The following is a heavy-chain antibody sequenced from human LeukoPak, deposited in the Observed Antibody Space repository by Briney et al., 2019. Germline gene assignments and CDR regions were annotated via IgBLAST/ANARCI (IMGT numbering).Heavy chain of an antibody. CDR1: AYSISSAYY. V-gene: IGHV4-38-2*01. CDR2: IYHSGNT. D-gene: IGHD1-26*01. J-gene: IGHJ3*02. Sequence: SETLSLTCGVSAYSISSAYYWGWIRQPPGKGLEWIGSIYHSGNTYYNPSLKSRVTISVDTPKNQFSLKLSSVTAADTAVYYCARGAISDAFDIWGQGSTVTVSS. CDR3: ARGAISDAFDI.